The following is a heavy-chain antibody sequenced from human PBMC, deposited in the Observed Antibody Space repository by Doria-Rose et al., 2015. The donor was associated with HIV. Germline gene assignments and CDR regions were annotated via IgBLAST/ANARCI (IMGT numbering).Heavy chain of an antibody. J-gene: IGHJ4*02. CDR3: ARIKSSRWYHKYYFDF. D-gene: IGHD6-13*01. V-gene: IGHV2-26*01. Sequence: SGPVLVKPTETLTLTCTVSGVSLSSPGMGVSWIRQPPGKALEWLANILSDDERYYKSSLQSRLTISRGTSKSQVVLTMTDMDPVDTATYYCARIKSSRWYHKYYFDFWGQGTLVIVSA. CDR2: ILSDDER. CDR1: GVSLSSPGMG.